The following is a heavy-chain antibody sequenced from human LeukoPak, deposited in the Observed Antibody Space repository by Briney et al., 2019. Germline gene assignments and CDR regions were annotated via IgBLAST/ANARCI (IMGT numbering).Heavy chain of an antibody. J-gene: IGHJ4*02. Sequence: SETLSLTCIVSTGSISGYYWSWIRQPAAEGLEWIGGIYSSGSTKYNPSLRSRVTMSVDTSKNQFSLNVTSVTAADTAIYYCARVSAAALIYGVADYFDYWGRGTLVTVSS. CDR3: ARVSAAALIYGVADYFDY. V-gene: IGHV4-4*07. CDR2: IYSSGST. CDR1: TGSISGYY. D-gene: IGHD3-3*01.